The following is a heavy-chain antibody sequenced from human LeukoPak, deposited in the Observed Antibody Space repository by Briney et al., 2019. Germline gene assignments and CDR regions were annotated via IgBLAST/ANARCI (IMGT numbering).Heavy chain of an antibody. D-gene: IGHD2-15*01. Sequence: GGSLRLSCSTFGFNFANYGVSWFRQAPGQGLEWVGFLRSTVHGGPAEYAASVEGRFIISRDDSMNTLSLQMNNLRAEDTAVYYCAKEFYFATAVWGQGTTVTVSS. CDR3: AKEFYFATAV. J-gene: IGHJ6*02. V-gene: IGHV3-49*03. CDR2: LRSTVHGGPA. CDR1: GFNFANYG.